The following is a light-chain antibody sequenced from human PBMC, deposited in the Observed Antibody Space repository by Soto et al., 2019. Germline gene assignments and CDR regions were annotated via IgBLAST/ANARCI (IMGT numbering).Light chain of an antibody. J-gene: IGKJ1*01. V-gene: IGKV3-15*01. CDR3: QQYNNWPPWT. Sequence: EIVMTQSPATLAVSPGEGATLSCRASQSISSSLAWYQQKPGQGPRLLIYGASTRAAGIPARFSGSGSGTEFTLTISSLQSEDFAFYYCQQYNNWPPWTFGQGTKVEIK. CDR2: GAS. CDR1: QSISSS.